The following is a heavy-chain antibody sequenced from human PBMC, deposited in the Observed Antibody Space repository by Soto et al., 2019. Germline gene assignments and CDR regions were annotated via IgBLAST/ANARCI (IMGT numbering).Heavy chain of an antibody. J-gene: IGHJ6*02. CDR3: AREPRVAAADYYYSYGMDV. D-gene: IGHD6-13*01. Sequence: QVQLQESGPGLVKPSQTLSLTCTVSGGSISSGGYYWSWIRQHPGKGLEWIGYIYYSGSTYYNPSLKSRVTISVDTSKNQFSLKLRSVTAADTAVYYCAREPRVAAADYYYSYGMDVWGQGTTVTVSS. CDR2: IYYSGST. CDR1: GGSISSGGYY. V-gene: IGHV4-31*03.